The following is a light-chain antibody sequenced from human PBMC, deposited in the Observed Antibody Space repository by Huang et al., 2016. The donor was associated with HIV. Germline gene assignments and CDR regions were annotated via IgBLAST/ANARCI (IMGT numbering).Light chain of an antibody. Sequence: IVLTQSPGTLSLSPGERATLSCRASQDVSSNDLAWYQQRPGQAPRLLIYGASNRATGIPDRFSGSGSGPDFTLTINRLDPEDFAVYYCQQYGRSPRTFGGGTKVEIK. J-gene: IGKJ4*01. V-gene: IGKV3-20*01. CDR1: QDVSSND. CDR2: GAS. CDR3: QQYGRSPRT.